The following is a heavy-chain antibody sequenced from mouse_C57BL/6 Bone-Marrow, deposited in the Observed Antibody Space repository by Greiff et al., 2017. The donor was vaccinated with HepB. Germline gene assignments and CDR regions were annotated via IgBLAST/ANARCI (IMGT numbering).Heavy chain of an antibody. D-gene: IGHD1-1*01. CDR3: ANYYGSNRFDY. CDR1: GYAFSSSW. J-gene: IGHJ2*01. Sequence: VKVVESGPELVKPGASVKISCKASGYAFSSSWMNWVKQRPGKGLEWIGRIYPGDGDTNYNGKFKGKATLTADKSSSTAYMQLSSLTSEDSAVYFCANYYGSNRFDYWGQGTTLTVSS. V-gene: IGHV1-82*01. CDR2: IYPGDGDT.